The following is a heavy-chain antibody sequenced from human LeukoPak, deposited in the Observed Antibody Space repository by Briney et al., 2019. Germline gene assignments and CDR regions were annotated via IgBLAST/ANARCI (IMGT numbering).Heavy chain of an antibody. V-gene: IGHV1-8*01. CDR3: ASSITIFGVVTTDTFDY. CDR2: MNPNSGNT. J-gene: IGHJ4*02. CDR1: GYTFTSYD. Sequence: ASVKVSFKASGYTFTSYDINWVRQATGQGLEWMGWMNPNSGNTGYAQKFQGRVTMTRNTSISTAYMELSSLRSEDTAVYYCASSITIFGVVTTDTFDYWGQGTLVTVSS. D-gene: IGHD3-3*01.